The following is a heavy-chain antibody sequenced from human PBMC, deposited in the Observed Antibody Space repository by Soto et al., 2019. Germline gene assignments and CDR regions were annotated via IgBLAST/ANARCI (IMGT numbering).Heavy chain of an antibody. CDR1: GFPFSSYV. D-gene: IGHD4-4*01. J-gene: IGHJ4*02. CDR2: ISGGGSNT. V-gene: IGHV3-23*01. Sequence: EVQLLESGGGLVQRGGSLRLSCAGSGFPFSSYVMSWVRQAPGKGLEWVSGISGGGSNTFYADSVKGRFTISRDNSKNTLLLQMNSLGAEDTAVYYCAKDSNKYSSSLRGRYFDYWGQGIGVTVSS. CDR3: AKDSNKYSSSLRGRYFDY.